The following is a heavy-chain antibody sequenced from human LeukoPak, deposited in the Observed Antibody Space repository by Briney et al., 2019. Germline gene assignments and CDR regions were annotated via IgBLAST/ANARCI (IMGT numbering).Heavy chain of an antibody. CDR3: LTGYYGDYYMDV. J-gene: IGHJ6*03. Sequence: ASVKVSCKASGGTFSSYAISWVRQAPGQGLEWMGWINPNSGGTNNAQKFQGGVTMTRDTSIRTAYMEPSKLSDDEAAVYYFLTGYYGDYYMDVWGKGTTVTISS. D-gene: IGHD4-17*01. V-gene: IGHV1-2*02. CDR1: GGTFSSYA. CDR2: INPNSGGT.